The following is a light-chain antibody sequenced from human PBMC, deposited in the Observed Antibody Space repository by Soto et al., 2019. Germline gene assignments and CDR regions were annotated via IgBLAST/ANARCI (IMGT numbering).Light chain of an antibody. J-gene: IGKJ2*01. CDR1: QGVSSN. Sequence: EIVMTQSPATLSVSPGQRATLSCRASQGVSSNLAWYPQKPGQSPRLLIYGASTRAIGIAARSSGSGSGTEVTLSIGRLQSEDFAVYYCQQYNNWPRIYTLGQGTKLEIK. CDR2: GAS. V-gene: IGKV3-15*01. CDR3: QQYNNWPRIYT.